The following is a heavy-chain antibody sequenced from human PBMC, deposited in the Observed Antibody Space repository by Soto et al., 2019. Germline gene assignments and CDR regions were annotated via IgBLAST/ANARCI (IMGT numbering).Heavy chain of an antibody. J-gene: IGHJ5*02. CDR2: IYYSGST. CDR1: GGSISSGGYY. D-gene: IGHD1-7*01. Sequence: SETLSLTCTVSGGSISSGGYYWSWIRQHPGKGLEWIGYIYYSGSTYYNPSLKSRVTISVDTSKNQFSLKLSSVTAADTAVYYCARGVLTGTIQHWFDPWGQGTLVTVSS. V-gene: IGHV4-31*03. CDR3: ARGVLTGTIQHWFDP.